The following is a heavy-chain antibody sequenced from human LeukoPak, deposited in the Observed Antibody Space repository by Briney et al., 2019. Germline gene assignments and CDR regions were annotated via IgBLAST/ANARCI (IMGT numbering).Heavy chain of an antibody. CDR3: ARGRGRDGDNLAP. CDR2: VYYSGTT. J-gene: IGHJ4*02. V-gene: IGHV4-59*01. D-gene: IGHD5-24*01. Sequence: PSETLSLTCTVSGASISRYYWSWIRQPPGKGLEWIGYVYYSGTTNYNPSLKGRVIISVDTSKNLLSLTLTSVTAGDTAMYYCARGRGRDGDNLAPWGQGTLVTVSS. CDR1: GASISRYY.